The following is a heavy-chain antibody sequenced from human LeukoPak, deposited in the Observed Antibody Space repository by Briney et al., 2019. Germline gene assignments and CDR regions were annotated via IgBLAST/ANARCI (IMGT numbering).Heavy chain of an antibody. V-gene: IGHV4-59*08. Sequence: PSETLSLTCTVSGGSISGYHWNWVRQPPGEGLERIGDIYYSGRTNYNPSLKSRVTISLDTSKNQFSLNLNSVTAADTAVYYCARLRCSGGSCYDDYWGQGTLVTVSS. CDR3: ARLRCSGGSCYDDY. J-gene: IGHJ4*02. CDR2: IYYSGRT. D-gene: IGHD2-15*01. CDR1: GGSISGYH.